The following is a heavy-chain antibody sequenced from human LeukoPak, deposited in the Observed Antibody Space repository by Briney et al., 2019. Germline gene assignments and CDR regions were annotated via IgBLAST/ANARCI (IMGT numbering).Heavy chain of an antibody. CDR1: GFTFSNFR. V-gene: IGHV3-30-3*01. CDR2: ISYDGSNK. CDR3: ARENGEGIAGNWLDP. Sequence: GGSLRLSCTASGFTFSNFRMHWVRQAPGKGLEWVAVISYDGSNKYYADSVKGRFTISRDNSKNTLYLQMNSLRAEDTAVYYCARENGEGIAGNWLDPWGQGTLVTVSS. D-gene: IGHD6-13*01. J-gene: IGHJ5*02.